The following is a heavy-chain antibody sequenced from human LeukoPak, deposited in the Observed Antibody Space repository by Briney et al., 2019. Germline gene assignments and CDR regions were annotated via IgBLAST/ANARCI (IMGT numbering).Heavy chain of an antibody. D-gene: IGHD3-16*01. CDR2: ISGSGGNT. V-gene: IGHV3-23*01. Sequence: GETLRLSCAASGITFSSHGMNWVRPAPGKGLEWVSGISGSGGNTYYADSVKGRFTISRDNSKNTLYLQMNSLRAEDTAVYYCAKDDNYIRFLSWGQGTLVTVSS. CDR3: AKDDNYIRFLS. CDR1: GITFSSHG. J-gene: IGHJ5*02.